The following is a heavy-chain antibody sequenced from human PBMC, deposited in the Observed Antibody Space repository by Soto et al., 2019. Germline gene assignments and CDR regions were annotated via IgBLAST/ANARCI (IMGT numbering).Heavy chain of an antibody. CDR2: ISSSSSTI. V-gene: IGHV3-48*02. Sequence: EVQLVESGGGLVQPGGSLRLSCAASGFTFSSYSMNWVRQAPGKGLEWASYISSSSSTIYYADSVKGRFTISRDNAKNSLYLQMNRLRDEDTAVYYCARTLGHSSGWYELNWFEPWGQGTLVTVSS. J-gene: IGHJ5*02. D-gene: IGHD6-19*01. CDR3: ARTLGHSSGWYELNWFEP. CDR1: GFTFSSYS.